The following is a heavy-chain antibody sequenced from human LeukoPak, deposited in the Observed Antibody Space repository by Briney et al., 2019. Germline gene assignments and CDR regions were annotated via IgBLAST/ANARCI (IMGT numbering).Heavy chain of an antibody. Sequence: ASVKVSCKASGYTFTSYYMHWVRQAPGQGLERMGIINPSGGSTSYAQKFQGRVTMTRDMSTSTVYMELSSLRSEDTAVYYCARDLSSYYFDYWGQGTLVTVSS. V-gene: IGHV1-46*01. CDR1: GYTFTSYY. CDR3: ARDLSSYYFDY. CDR2: INPSGGST. D-gene: IGHD6-6*01. J-gene: IGHJ4*02.